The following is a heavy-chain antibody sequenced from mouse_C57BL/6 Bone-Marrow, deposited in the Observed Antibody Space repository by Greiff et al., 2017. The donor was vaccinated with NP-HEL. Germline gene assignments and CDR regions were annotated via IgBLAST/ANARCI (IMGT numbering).Heavy chain of an antibody. J-gene: IGHJ3*01. CDR2: ISDGGSYT. CDR1: GFTFSSYA. CDR3: ARDVSAY. V-gene: IGHV5-4*01. Sequence: EVMLVESGGGLVKPGGSLKLSCAASGFTFSSYAMSWVRQTPEKRLEWVATISDGGSYTYYPDNVKGRFTISRDNAKNNLYLQMSHLKSEDTAMYYCARDVSAYWGQGTLVTVSA.